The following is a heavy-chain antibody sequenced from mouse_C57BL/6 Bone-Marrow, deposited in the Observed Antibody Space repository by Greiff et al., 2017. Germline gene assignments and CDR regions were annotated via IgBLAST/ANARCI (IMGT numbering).Heavy chain of an antibody. CDR1: GYTFTSYW. CDR3: AREREYYFDY. CDR2: IYPGSGST. J-gene: IGHJ2*01. V-gene: IGHV1-55*01. Sequence: QVQLQQPGAELVKPGASVKMSCKASGYTFTSYWITWVKQRPGQGLEWIGDIYPGSGSTNYNEKFKSKATLPVDTSSSTAYMQRSSLTSEDSAVYYGAREREYYFDYWGQGTTLTVSS.